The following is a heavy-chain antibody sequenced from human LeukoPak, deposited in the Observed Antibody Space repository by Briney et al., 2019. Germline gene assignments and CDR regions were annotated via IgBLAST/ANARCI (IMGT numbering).Heavy chain of an antibody. V-gene: IGHV4-34*01. CDR2: INHSGST. J-gene: IGHJ4*02. CDR1: GGSFSGYY. CDR3: ATRKLGNDY. Sequence: SETLSLTCAVYGGSFSGYYWSWIRQPPGKGLEWIGEINHSGSTNYNPSLKSRVTISVDTSKNQFSPKLYSVTAADTAVYYCATRKLGNDYWGQGTLVTVSS. D-gene: IGHD7-27*01.